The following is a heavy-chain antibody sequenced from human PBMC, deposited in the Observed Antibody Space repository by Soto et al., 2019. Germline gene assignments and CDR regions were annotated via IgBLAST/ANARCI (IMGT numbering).Heavy chain of an antibody. CDR1: EVTFASYD. J-gene: IGHJ3*01. V-gene: IGHV3-23*01. Sequence: GGSLRLSCVASEVTFASYDMDWVRQAPGKGLEWVSLITSGGGGANYADSVKGRFTISRDNSKNTLYLQMNSLRAEDTASYHCVKEGRDWNSRGSFDLWGRGTMVTVSS. CDR3: VKEGRDWNSRGSFDL. D-gene: IGHD1-1*01. CDR2: ITSGGGGA.